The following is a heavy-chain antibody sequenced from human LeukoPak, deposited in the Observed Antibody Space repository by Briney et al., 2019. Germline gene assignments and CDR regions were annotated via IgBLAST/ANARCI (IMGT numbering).Heavy chain of an antibody. Sequence: GGALRLSCAASGVNFNTYWMAWGRQAPAGKGLERVAIISQDGGESYYADSVRGRFTISRDNAKNTLHLQMNTPRAEDTTMYYCTRLQSYFNSWGQGTLVTVSS. CDR3: TRLQSYFNS. D-gene: IGHD2/OR15-2a*01. J-gene: IGHJ1*01. CDR1: GVNFNTYW. V-gene: IGHV3-7*01. CDR2: ISQDGGES.